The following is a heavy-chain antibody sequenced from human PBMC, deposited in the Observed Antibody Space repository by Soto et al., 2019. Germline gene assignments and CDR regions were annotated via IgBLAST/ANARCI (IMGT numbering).Heavy chain of an antibody. CDR3: TKGAWLDY. CDR2: ILGSTGNT. Sequence: EVQLLESGGGLVQPGGSLRLSCAASGFTFSTFDMSWVPQAPGKGLEWVSAILGSTGNTYYADSVKGRFTISKDNSENTLFLHMNSLRPEDTALYYCTKGAWLDYWGQGMLVTVSS. V-gene: IGHV3-23*01. CDR1: GFTFSTFD. D-gene: IGHD3-9*01. J-gene: IGHJ4*02.